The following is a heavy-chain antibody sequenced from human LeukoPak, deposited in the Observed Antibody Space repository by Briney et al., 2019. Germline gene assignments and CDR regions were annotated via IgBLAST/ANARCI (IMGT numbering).Heavy chain of an antibody. CDR3: AANSYGQGRHY. CDR1: GFSLHIQG. V-gene: IGHV3-48*04. CDR2: IRGSGHIR. Sequence: PGGSLRLSCAASGFSLHIQGMYWVRQAPGKGLEWSSHIRGSGHIRYYADSVRGRFTVSRDNTKHSLHLQRKSLGGEDTALYFCAANSYGQGRHYWGKGNLVTVSS. J-gene: IGHJ4*02. D-gene: IGHD3-10*01.